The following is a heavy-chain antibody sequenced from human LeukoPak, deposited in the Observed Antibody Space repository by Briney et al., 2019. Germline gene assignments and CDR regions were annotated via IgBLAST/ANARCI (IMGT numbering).Heavy chain of an antibody. V-gene: IGHV1-8*03. J-gene: IGHJ5*02. CDR2: MNPNSGNT. D-gene: IGHD2-2*01. CDR3: ARGPPKYQLLYWFDP. CDR1: GYTFTSYD. Sequence: GASVKVSCKASGYTFTSYDINWVRQATGQGLEWMGWMNPNSGNTGYAQKFQGRVTITRNTSISTAYMELSSLRSEDTAVYYCARGPPKYQLLYWFDPWGQGTLVTVSS.